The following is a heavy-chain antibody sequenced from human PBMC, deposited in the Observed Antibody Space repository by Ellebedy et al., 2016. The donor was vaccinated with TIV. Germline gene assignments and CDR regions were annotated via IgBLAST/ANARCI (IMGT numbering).Heavy chain of an antibody. J-gene: IGHJ4*02. D-gene: IGHD6-19*01. Sequence: GGSLRLSXAASGFTFSSYSMNWVRQAPGKGLEWVSSISSGSSYIYYADSVKGRFTISRDNAKNSLYLQMNSLRAEDTAVYYCTRDTKINSGWDYYFDYWGQGTLVTVSS. CDR3: TRDTKINSGWDYYFDY. CDR1: GFTFSSYS. V-gene: IGHV3-21*01. CDR2: ISSGSSYI.